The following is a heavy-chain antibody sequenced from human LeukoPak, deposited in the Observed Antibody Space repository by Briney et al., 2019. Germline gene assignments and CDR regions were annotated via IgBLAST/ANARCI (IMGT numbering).Heavy chain of an antibody. J-gene: IGHJ4*02. D-gene: IGHD3-22*01. CDR3: ARGGYYYDSSGYDLFDY. Sequence: GGSLRLSCAASGFTFSSYAMHWVRQAPGKGLEYVSAISSNGGSTYYANSVKGRFTISRDNSKNTLYLQMGSLRAEDMAVYYCARGGYYYDSSGYDLFDYWGQGTLVPVSS. CDR2: ISSNGGST. V-gene: IGHV3-64*01. CDR1: GFTFSSYA.